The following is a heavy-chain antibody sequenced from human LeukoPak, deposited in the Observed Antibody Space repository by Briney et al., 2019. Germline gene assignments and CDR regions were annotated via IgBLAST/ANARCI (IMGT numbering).Heavy chain of an antibody. D-gene: IGHD3-10*01. V-gene: IGHV1-69*01. Sequence: GASVKVSCKASGGTFSSYSISWVRQAPGQGLEWMGGIIPIFGTANYAQKFQGRVTITADESTSTAYMELSRLRSEDTAVYYCASYYGSGSYHREYYYGMDVWGKGTTVTVSS. CDR3: ASYYGSGSYHREYYYGMDV. CDR2: IIPIFGTA. CDR1: GGTFSSYS. J-gene: IGHJ6*04.